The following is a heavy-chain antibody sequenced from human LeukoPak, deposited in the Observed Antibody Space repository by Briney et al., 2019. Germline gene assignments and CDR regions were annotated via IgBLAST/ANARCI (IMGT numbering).Heavy chain of an antibody. CDR1: GFTFSSYG. D-gene: IGHD3-10*01. CDR2: ISGGGGST. Sequence: PGRSLRLSCAASGFTFSSYGMTWVRQAPGKGLEWVSAISGGGGSTHYADSVKGRFTISRDNSKNTLYLQMNSLRAEDTAVYFCAKGAYFSGSYGFAFDYWGQGTLVTVSS. V-gene: IGHV3-23*01. J-gene: IGHJ4*02. CDR3: AKGAYFSGSYGFAFDY.